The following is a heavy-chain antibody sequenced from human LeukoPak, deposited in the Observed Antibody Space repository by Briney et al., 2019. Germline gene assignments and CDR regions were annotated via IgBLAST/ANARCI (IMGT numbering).Heavy chain of an antibody. D-gene: IGHD3-22*01. CDR3: ARDLGQYYDTSDNWLDP. V-gene: IGHV3-74*01. CDR1: GFTFSNYW. CDR2: INSDGINT. J-gene: IGHJ5*02. Sequence: GSLRLSCAASGFTFSNYWMHWVRQAPGKGLVWVSRINSDGINTSYADSVKGRFTISRDNAKNTLNLQMNSLRAEDTAVYYCARDLGQYYDTSDNWLDPWGQGTLVTVSS.